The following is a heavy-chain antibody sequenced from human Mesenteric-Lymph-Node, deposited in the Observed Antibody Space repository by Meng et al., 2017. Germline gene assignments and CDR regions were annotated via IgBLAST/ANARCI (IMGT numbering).Heavy chain of an antibody. J-gene: IGHJ3*02. Sequence: GESLKISCAASGFIFSIHGMSWVRQAPGKGLEWVATISDTSSATHYTASVRGLFTISRDNSKNTLYLQMSSLKDEDTAIYYCAKPWWNGGRSFDIWGQGTMVTVSS. CDR2: ISDTSSAT. CDR1: GFIFSIHG. CDR3: AKPWWNGGRSFDI. V-gene: IGHV3-23*01. D-gene: IGHD2-8*02.